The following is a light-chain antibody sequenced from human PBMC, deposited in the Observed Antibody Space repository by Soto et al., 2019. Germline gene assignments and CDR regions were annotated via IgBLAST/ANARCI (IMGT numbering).Light chain of an antibody. Sequence: EIVMTQSPATLSVSPGDRATLSCRASQSVSSNLAWYQQKRGQAPRLLIYDASNRATGIPARFSGSGSGTDFTLTISSLEPEDFAVYYCQQHNNWITFGQGTRLEIK. V-gene: IGKV3-11*01. CDR2: DAS. CDR3: QQHNNWIT. J-gene: IGKJ5*01. CDR1: QSVSSN.